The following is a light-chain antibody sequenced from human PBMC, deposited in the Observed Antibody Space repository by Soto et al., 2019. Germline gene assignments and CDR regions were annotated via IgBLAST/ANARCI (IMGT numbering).Light chain of an antibody. J-gene: IGKJ3*01. CDR2: GAS. Sequence: EVGLTQSPGTLSLSPGERATLSCMASQSVAANYLARYQQNRGQAPRLLIYGASSRATGIPDRFSGSGSGTDFTLTISRLEPEDFSVYYCHQYGTAPLTFVHGTKVDIK. CDR1: QSVAANY. V-gene: IGKV3-20*01. CDR3: HQYGTAPLT.